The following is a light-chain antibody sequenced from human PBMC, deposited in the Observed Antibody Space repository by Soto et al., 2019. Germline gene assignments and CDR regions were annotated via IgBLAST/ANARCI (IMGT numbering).Light chain of an antibody. J-gene: IGLJ1*01. V-gene: IGLV1-40*01. CDR1: SSNIGAGYD. Sequence: QSVLTQPPSVSEAPGQRVTISCTGSSSNIGAGYDVHWYQQLPGTAPKLLIYDNTNRPSGVPDRFSGSKSGTSASLAITGLQAEDEADYYCQSYDSSLSGYVFGTGTKVTVL. CDR3: QSYDSSLSGYV. CDR2: DNT.